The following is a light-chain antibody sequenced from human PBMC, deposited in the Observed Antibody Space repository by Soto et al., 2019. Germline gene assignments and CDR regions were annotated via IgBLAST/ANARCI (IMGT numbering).Light chain of an antibody. J-gene: IGLJ1*01. V-gene: IGLV2-14*01. CDR1: SSDVGGYNY. CDR3: SSYTSSSVGV. Sequence: QSALTQPASVSGSPGQSITISCTGTSSDVGGYNYVSWYQQHPGKAPKLMIYDVSNRPSGVSNRFSGSKSGNTASLTISGLLAEDEADYYCSSYTSSSVGVFGTGTKVTVL. CDR2: DVS.